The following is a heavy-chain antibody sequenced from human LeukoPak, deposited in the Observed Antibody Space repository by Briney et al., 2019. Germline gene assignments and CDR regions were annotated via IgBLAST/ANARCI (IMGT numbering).Heavy chain of an antibody. CDR3: ARVSVTAIRSYYMDV. CDR1: GFTFSSYE. J-gene: IGHJ6*03. V-gene: IGHV3-48*03. CDR2: ISSSGSTI. Sequence: PGGSLRLSCAASGFTFSSYEMNWVRQAPGKGLEWVSYISSSGSTIYYADSVKGRFTISRDNAKNSLYLQMNSLRAEDTAVYYCARVSVTAIRSYYMDVWGKGTTVTISS. D-gene: IGHD2-21*02.